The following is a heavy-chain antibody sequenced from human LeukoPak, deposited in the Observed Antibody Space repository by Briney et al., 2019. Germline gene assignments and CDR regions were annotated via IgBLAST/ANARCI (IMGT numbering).Heavy chain of an antibody. CDR2: ISGSGGST. J-gene: IGHJ4*02. D-gene: IGHD3-22*01. CDR3: AKDLVPSITMIVVVLDY. Sequence: GGSLRLSCAASGFTFSSYAMSWVRQAPGKGLEWVSAISGSGGSTYYADSVKGRFTISRDNSKNTLYLQVNSLRAEDTAVYYCAKDLVPSITMIVVVLDYWGQGTLVTVSS. V-gene: IGHV3-23*01. CDR1: GFTFSSYA.